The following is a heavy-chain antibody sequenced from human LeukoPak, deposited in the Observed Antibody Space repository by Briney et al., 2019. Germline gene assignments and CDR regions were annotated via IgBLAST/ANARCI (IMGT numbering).Heavy chain of an antibody. V-gene: IGHV4-59*08. D-gene: IGHD3-22*01. CDR1: GGSISNYY. Sequence: SETLSLTCTVSGGSISNYYWSWIRQSPGKGLEWIGYIYYSGSTNYNPSLKSRVTISVDTSKNQFSLKLSSVTAADTAVYYCARHRGYYYDSSGYPLDYWGQGALVTVSS. CDR3: ARHRGYYYDSSGYPLDY. CDR2: IYYSGST. J-gene: IGHJ4*02.